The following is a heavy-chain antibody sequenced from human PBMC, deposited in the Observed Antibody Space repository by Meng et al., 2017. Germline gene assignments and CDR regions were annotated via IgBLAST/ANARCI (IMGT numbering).Heavy chain of an antibody. CDR1: GFTFSNYT. V-gene: IGHV3-23*04. CDR2: ISGSGIFT. Sequence: VQLGGSGGGLGQPGGSRRLSCAASGFTFSNYTMSWVRQAPGKGLEWVSGISGSGIFTYYANSVRGRFTISRDNSKNTLFLQMNSLRAEDTAIYYCAKDGFVAGGQGTLVTVSS. D-gene: IGHD5-12*01. J-gene: IGHJ4*02. CDR3: AKDGFVA.